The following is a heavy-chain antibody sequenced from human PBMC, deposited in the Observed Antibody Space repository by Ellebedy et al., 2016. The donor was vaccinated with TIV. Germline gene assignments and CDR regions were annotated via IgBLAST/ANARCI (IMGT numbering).Heavy chain of an antibody. CDR1: GFTFIGSA. CDR3: TRTPVQLWAKYYYYYYGMDV. CDR2: IRSKANSYAT. J-gene: IGHJ6*02. Sequence: GGSLRLXCAASGFTFIGSAMHWVRQASGKGLEWVGRIRSKANSYATAYAASVKGRFTISRDDSKNTAYLQMNSLKTEDTAVYYCTRTPVQLWAKYYYYYYGMDVWGQGTTVTVSS. D-gene: IGHD5-18*01. V-gene: IGHV3-73*01.